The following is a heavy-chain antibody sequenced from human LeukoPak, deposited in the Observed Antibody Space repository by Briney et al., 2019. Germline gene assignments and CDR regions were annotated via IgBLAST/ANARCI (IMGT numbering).Heavy chain of an antibody. CDR3: ARGVEPLAANTLAY. CDR2: LYSDGNT. V-gene: IGHV3-53*01. D-gene: IGHD1-14*01. Sequence: GGSLRLSCAAAGFTVITNDMTWVRQAPGKGLEWVSVLYSDGNTKYADSVQARFTISRDNSKNTLYLEMNSLSPDDTAVYYCARGVEPLAANTLAYWGQGTLVTVSS. J-gene: IGHJ4*02. CDR1: GFTVITND.